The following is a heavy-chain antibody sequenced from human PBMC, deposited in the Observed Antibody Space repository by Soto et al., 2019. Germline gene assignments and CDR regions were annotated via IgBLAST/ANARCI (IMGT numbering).Heavy chain of an antibody. V-gene: IGHV4-31*02. D-gene: IGHD3-9*01. CDR3: ARVGRISTTGYLAY. CDR2: IYYTGNP. Sequence: SETLSRPWTVAGGSISNGGYYWTWIRRHPGKGLEWIGYIYYTGNPYYNPSLKRRLTISVDTSKNQFSLKLSSVTAADTAVYYCARVGRISTTGYLAYWGQGNLVTVSS. J-gene: IGHJ4*02. CDR1: GGSISNGGYY.